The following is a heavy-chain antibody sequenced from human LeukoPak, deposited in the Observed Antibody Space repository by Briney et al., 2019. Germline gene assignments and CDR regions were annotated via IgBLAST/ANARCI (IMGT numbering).Heavy chain of an antibody. J-gene: IGHJ6*04. V-gene: IGHV1-24*01. CDR1: GYTLINLS. CDR2: SDPHQT. Sequence: GASVKVSCKVSGYTLINLSMHWVRQAPGKGLEWMGSSDPHQTNYARSFQGRLTMTEDTSADTAYMELSSLRSEDTAVYYCASILYGYGLDVWGKGTTVTVSS. CDR3: ASILYGYGLDV. D-gene: IGHD2/OR15-2a*01.